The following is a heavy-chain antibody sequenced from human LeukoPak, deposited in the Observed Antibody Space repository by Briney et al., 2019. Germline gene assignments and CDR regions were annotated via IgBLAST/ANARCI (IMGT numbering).Heavy chain of an antibody. J-gene: IGHJ4*02. D-gene: IGHD3-9*01. CDR2: IYSGGST. CDR1: GFTVSSDY. V-gene: IGHV3-66*01. CDR3: ARDGAVLTGYYDY. Sequence: GGSLRLSCAASGFTVSSDYLSWVHQAPGKGLEWVSTIYSGGSTYYADSVTGRFTISRDNSKNTLYLQMNSLRAEDTAVYYCARDGAVLTGYYDYWGQGTLVTVSS.